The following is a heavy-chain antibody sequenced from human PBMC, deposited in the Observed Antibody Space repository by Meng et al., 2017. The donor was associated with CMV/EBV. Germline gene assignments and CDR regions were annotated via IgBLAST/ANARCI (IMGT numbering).Heavy chain of an antibody. CDR2: IYPGDSDT. V-gene: IGHV5-51*01. D-gene: IGHD4-11*01. CDR3: ARDSDYSNYNYYYGMDV. Sequence: GESLKISCKGSGYSFTSYWIGWVRQMPGKGLEWMGIIYPGDSDTRYSPSFQGQVTNSADKSISTAYLQWSSLKASDTAMYYCARDSDYSNYNYYYGMDVWGQGTTVTVSS. J-gene: IGHJ6*02. CDR1: GYSFTSYW.